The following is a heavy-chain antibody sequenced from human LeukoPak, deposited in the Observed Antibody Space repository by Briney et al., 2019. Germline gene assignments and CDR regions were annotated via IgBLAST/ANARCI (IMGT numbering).Heavy chain of an antibody. CDR1: GYTCTSYD. Sequence: ASVKVSCKASGYTCTSYDINWVRQATGQGLEWMGWMNPNSGNTGYAQKFQGRVTMTRNTSISTAYMELSSLRSEDTAVYYCAVIDYDILTGIIDYWGQGTLVTVSS. CDR2: MNPNSGNT. J-gene: IGHJ4*02. D-gene: IGHD3-9*01. V-gene: IGHV1-8*01. CDR3: AVIDYDILTGIIDY.